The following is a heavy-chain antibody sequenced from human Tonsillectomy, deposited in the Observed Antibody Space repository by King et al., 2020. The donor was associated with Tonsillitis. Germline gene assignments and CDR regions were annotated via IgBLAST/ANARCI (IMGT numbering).Heavy chain of an antibody. V-gene: IGHV3-48*03. CDR3: ASATTGYCSDGNCYSGAFDI. J-gene: IGHJ3*02. CDR2: ISSSGSAI. CDR1: GFTFSSYE. Sequence: QLVQSGGGLVQPGGSLRLSCAGSGFTFSSYEMNWVRQAPGKGLGWVASISSSGSAIYYADSVKGRFTISRDNAENSLYLQMNNLIAEETAVYYCASATTGYCSDGNCYSGAFDIWGQGTMVTVSS. D-gene: IGHD2-15*01.